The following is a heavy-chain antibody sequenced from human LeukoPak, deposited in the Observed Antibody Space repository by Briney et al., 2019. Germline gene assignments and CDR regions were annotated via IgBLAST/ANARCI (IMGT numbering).Heavy chain of an antibody. V-gene: IGHV3-7*01. CDR3: ARGVVVAPRSAFDI. J-gene: IGHJ3*02. CDR2: INQDGSEK. CDR1: GFTFSSYW. Sequence: AGGSLRLSCAASGFTFSSYWITWVRQAPGKGLEWVANINQDGSEKCYVDSVKGRFTISRDNAKNSLSLQMNSLRVEDTAVYYCARGVVVAPRSAFDIWGQGTMVTVSS. D-gene: IGHD2-2*01.